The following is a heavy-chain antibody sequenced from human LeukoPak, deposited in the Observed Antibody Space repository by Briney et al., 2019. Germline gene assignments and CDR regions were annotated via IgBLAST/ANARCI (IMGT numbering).Heavy chain of an antibody. CDR3: AREGSYSGSGSPPLDY. V-gene: IGHV4-34*01. J-gene: IGHJ4*02. Sequence: SETLSLTCAVYGESFSGYYWSWIRQPPGEGLEWIGEINHSGSTNYNPSLKSRVTISLDTSKNQFSLKLTSVTAADTAVYYCAREGSYSGSGSPPLDYWGQGTLVTVSS. D-gene: IGHD3-10*01. CDR2: INHSGST. CDR1: GESFSGYY.